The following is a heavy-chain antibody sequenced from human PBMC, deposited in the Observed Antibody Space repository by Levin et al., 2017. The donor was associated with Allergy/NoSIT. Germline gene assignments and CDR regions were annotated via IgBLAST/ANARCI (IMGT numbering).Heavy chain of an antibody. V-gene: IGHV4-39*01. D-gene: IGHD5/OR15-5a*01. CDR1: GGSISNTNYY. Sequence: TSETLSLTCIVSGGSISNTNYYWGWIRQPPGKGLEWIGSIYYSGGTYYNPSLKSRVTISVDTSKNQFSLKLSSVTAADTAFYYCARHEDIVSTTGWGYFDYWGQGTLVTVSS. CDR2: IYYSGGT. J-gene: IGHJ4*02. CDR3: ARHEDIVSTTGWGYFDY.